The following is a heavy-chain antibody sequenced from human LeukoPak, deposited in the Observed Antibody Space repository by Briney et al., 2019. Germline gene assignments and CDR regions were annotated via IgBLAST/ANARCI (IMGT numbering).Heavy chain of an antibody. Sequence: ASVTVSCKASGGTFISYAISWLRQAPGQGLEWMGRIIPTFGTANYAQKFQGRVTITADKSTSTAYMELSSLRSEDTAVYYCARDQRDIVVDNWGQGTLVTVSS. CDR3: ARDQRDIVVDN. D-gene: IGHD2-15*01. CDR2: IIPTFGTA. CDR1: GGTFISYA. V-gene: IGHV1-69*06. J-gene: IGHJ4*02.